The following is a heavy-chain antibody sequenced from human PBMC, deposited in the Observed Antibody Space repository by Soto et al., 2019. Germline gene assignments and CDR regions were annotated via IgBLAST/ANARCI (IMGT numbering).Heavy chain of an antibody. Sequence: QVQLVESGGGVVQPGRSLRLSCAASAFTFSTYGMHWVRQAPGKGLEWVARISYDGSEKVYADSVKGRFTISRDNSKDTLYLQMNSQRAEDTAVFYCAKDEHRGSSFDYWGQGTLVTVSS. CDR2: ISYDGSEK. J-gene: IGHJ4*02. V-gene: IGHV3-30*18. CDR1: AFTFSTYG. D-gene: IGHD1-26*01. CDR3: AKDEHRGSSFDY.